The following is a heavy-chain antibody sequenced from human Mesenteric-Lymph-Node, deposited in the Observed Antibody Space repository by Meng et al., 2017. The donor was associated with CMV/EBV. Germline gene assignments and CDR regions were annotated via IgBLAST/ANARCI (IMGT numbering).Heavy chain of an antibody. V-gene: IGHV3-30-3*01. D-gene: IGHD2-15*01. J-gene: IGHJ3*02. CDR2: ISYDGSNK. Sequence: GESLKISCAASGFTFSSYAMHWVRQAPGKGLEWVAVISYDGSNKYYADSVKGRFTISRDNSKNTLYLQMNSLRAEDTAVYYCARMRLGYCSGGSCYSGAFDIWGQGTMVTVSS. CDR1: GFTFSSYA. CDR3: ARMRLGYCSGGSCYSGAFDI.